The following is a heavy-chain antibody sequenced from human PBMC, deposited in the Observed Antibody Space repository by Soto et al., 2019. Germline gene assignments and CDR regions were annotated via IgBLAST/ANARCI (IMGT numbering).Heavy chain of an antibody. J-gene: IGHJ4*02. Sequence: EMPLLESGGGLVQPGGSLRLSCAASGFTMSTYSVTWVRQAPGKGLEWVSGISVTPGITFYADSVKGRFTISRDSSNNAVYLQMNSLRAEDTAMYFCSKWSGYGDLWGQGTLVTVSS. CDR3: SKWSGYGDL. D-gene: IGHD5-12*01. V-gene: IGHV3-23*01. CDR1: GFTMSTYS. CDR2: ISVTPGIT.